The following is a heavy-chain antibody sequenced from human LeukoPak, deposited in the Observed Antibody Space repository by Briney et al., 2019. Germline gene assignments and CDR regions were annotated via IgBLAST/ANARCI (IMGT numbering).Heavy chain of an antibody. D-gene: IGHD3-10*01. J-gene: IGHJ3*02. CDR1: GGSISSYY. V-gene: IGHV4-59*01. Sequence: PSETLSLTCTVSGGSISSYYWSWIRQPPGKGLEWIGYIYYSGNTNYNPSLKSRVTISVDTSKNQFSLKLSFVTAADTAVYYCAREGSGSADAFDIWGQGTMVTVSS. CDR3: AREGSGSADAFDI. CDR2: IYYSGNT.